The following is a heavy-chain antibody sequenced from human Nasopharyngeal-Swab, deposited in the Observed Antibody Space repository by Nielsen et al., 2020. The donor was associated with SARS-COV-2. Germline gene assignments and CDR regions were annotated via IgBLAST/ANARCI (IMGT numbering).Heavy chain of an antibody. Sequence: GGSLRLSCAVSGITFSDAWMTWVRQAPGKGLEWIGRIRSRSNGGTTDYGAHLEGRFSISRDDSENTVYLQMNDLKTEDTAVYYCARLGSFDQWGQGTLVIVS. CDR2: IRSRSNGGTT. V-gene: IGHV3-15*01. CDR1: GITFSDAW. CDR3: ARLGSFDQ. J-gene: IGHJ4*02.